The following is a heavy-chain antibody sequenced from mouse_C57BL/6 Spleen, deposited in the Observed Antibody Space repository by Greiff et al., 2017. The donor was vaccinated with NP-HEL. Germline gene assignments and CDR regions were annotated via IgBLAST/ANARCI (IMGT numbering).Heavy chain of an antibody. Sequence: EVKLQESGPGLVKPSQSLSLTCSVTGYSITSGYYWNWIRQFPGNKLEWMGYISYDGSNNYNPSLKNRISITRDTSKNQFFLKLNSVTTEDTATYYCARGTWDGGFAYWGQGTLVTVSA. V-gene: IGHV3-6*01. CDR2: ISYDGSN. J-gene: IGHJ3*01. CDR1: GYSITSGYY. CDR3: ARGTWDGGFAY. D-gene: IGHD4-1*01.